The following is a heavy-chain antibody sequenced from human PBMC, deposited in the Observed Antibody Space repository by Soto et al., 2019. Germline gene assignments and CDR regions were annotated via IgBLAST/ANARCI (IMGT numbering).Heavy chain of an antibody. CDR3: ARDAAMTTVTHLPDY. Sequence: QVQLVQSGAEVKKPGASVKVSCTASGYTFTSYGISWVRQAPGQGLEWMGWISAYNGNTNYAQKLQGIVTMTTDTSTSTADMEPGSLRSDDTAVYYCARDAAMTTVTHLPDYWGQGTLVTVSS. D-gene: IGHD4-17*01. CDR2: ISAYNGNT. V-gene: IGHV1-18*01. J-gene: IGHJ4*02. CDR1: GYTFTSYG.